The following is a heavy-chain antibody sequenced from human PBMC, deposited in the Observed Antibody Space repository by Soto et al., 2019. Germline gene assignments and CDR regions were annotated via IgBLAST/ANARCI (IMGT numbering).Heavy chain of an antibody. J-gene: IGHJ5*02. Sequence: ASVKVSCKASGYTFTGYYMRWVRQAPGQGLEWMGWINPNSGGTNYAQKFQGRVTMTRDTSISTAYMELSRLRSDDTAVYYCARGMVRGVWFDPWGQGTLVTVSS. CDR2: INPNSGGT. CDR3: ARGMVRGVWFDP. D-gene: IGHD3-10*01. V-gene: IGHV1-2*02. CDR1: GYTFTGYY.